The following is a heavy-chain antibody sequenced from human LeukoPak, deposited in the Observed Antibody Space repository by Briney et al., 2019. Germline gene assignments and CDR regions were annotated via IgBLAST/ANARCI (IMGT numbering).Heavy chain of an antibody. CDR2: IYYSGTT. CDR3: ARGGGGEYSSGWYDY. V-gene: IGHV4-59*01. J-gene: IGHJ4*02. Sequence: PSETLSLTCTVSGGSISSYYWSWLRQPPGKGLEWIGYIYYSGTTNYNPSLTSRVTISVATSKNQFSLNLSSVTAADTAVYYCARGGGGEYSSGWYDYWGQGTLVTVSS. D-gene: IGHD6-19*01. CDR1: GGSISSYY.